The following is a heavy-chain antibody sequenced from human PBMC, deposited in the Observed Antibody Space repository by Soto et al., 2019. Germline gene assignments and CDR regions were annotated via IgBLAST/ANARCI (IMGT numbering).Heavy chain of an antibody. J-gene: IGHJ4*01. CDR2: ISGSGGST. V-gene: IGHV3-23*01. CDR3: ANDLSPIGPWEDY. Sequence: EVQLLESGGGLVQPGGSLRLSCAASGFTFSSYAMSWVRQAPGKGLEWVSAISGSGGSTYYADSVKGRFTISRDNSKNTLYLQMNSPRAEDTAVYYCANDLSPIGPWEDYCVHGTLVTVSS. D-gene: IGHD1-26*01. CDR1: GFTFSSYA.